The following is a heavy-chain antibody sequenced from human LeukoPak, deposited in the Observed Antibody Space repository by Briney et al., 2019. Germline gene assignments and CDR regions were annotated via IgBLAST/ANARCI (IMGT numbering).Heavy chain of an antibody. Sequence: PGGSLRLSCEASGFTFSGYWMHWVRQPPGKGLVWVSRIKSDGSMTNYADSVKGRFTISRDNAKNTLYLQMNSLRAEDTAVYYCASQVVGAAFDPWGQGTLVTVSS. CDR2: IKSDGSMT. V-gene: IGHV3-74*01. J-gene: IGHJ5*02. CDR1: GFTFSGYW. CDR3: ASQVVGAAFDP. D-gene: IGHD2-15*01.